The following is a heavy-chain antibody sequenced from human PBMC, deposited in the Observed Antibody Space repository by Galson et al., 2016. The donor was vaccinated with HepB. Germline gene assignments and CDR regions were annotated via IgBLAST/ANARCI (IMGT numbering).Heavy chain of an antibody. CDR3: ARYGSWTGFDY. V-gene: IGHV4-31*03. CDR1: AGTINIGGYF. J-gene: IGHJ4*02. D-gene: IGHD2-15*01. Sequence: LSLTCNVSAGTINIGGYFWSWIRQHPGRGLEWIGYISHSGSAYFNPSLRSRSTISVDTSRNQFSLDLRSVTAADTAVYFCARYGSWTGFDYWGQGILVTVSS. CDR2: ISHSGSA.